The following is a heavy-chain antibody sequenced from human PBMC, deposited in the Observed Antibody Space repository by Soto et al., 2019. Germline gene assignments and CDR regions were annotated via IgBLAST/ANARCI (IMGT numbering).Heavy chain of an antibody. CDR2: ISGSGFKK. Sequence: GGSLRLSCAASGFIFENFGMSWVRQAPGKGLEWISSISGSGFKKYYADSVKGRFTIARDNSKSTVYLELNNLSAEDTAVYHCAKNQGVELVPLATVDWFDPWGQGSVVTVSS. V-gene: IGHV3-23*01. D-gene: IGHD1-26*01. J-gene: IGHJ5*02. CDR3: AKNQGVELVPLATVDWFDP. CDR1: GFIFENFG.